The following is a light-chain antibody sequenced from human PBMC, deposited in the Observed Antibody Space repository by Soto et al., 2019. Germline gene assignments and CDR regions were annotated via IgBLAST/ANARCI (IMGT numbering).Light chain of an antibody. CDR1: QSVSSTY. J-gene: IGKJ1*01. CDR3: QQYGISPRT. CDR2: GAS. V-gene: IGKV3-20*01. Sequence: EIVLTQSPGALPLSPGERASLSCRASQSVSSTYLAWYQQKPGHSPRLLIYGASSRATGIPDRFSGSGSGTDFTLTISRLEHEDFAVYFCQQYGISPRTFGQGTKVDIK.